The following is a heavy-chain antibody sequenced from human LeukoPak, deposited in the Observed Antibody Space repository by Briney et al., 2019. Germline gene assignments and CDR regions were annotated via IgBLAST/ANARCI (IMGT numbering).Heavy chain of an antibody. D-gene: IGHD5-12*01. J-gene: IGHJ4*02. Sequence: SQTLSLTCAISGYSVSSNSAAWNWIRQSPSRGLEWLGRTYYRSKWYNDYAVSVKSRITISPDTSKNRFSLQLNSVTPEDTAVYYCARDIVATPYFGYWGQGTLVTVSS. CDR3: ARDIVATPYFGY. CDR2: TYYRSKWYN. CDR1: GYSVSSNSAA. V-gene: IGHV6-1*01.